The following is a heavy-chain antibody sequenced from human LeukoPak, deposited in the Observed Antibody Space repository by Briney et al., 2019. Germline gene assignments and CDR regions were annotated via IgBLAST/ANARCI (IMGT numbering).Heavy chain of an antibody. CDR3: ARVSSRYYDSSGYLQRLDY. Sequence: ASVKVSCKASGYTFTGYYMHWVRQAPGQGLEWMGWINPNSGGTNYAQKFQGRVTMTRETSISTAYMELSRLRSDDTAVYYCARVSSRYYDSSGYLQRLDYWGQGTLVTVSS. V-gene: IGHV1-2*02. CDR2: INPNSGGT. CDR1: GYTFTGYY. D-gene: IGHD3-22*01. J-gene: IGHJ4*02.